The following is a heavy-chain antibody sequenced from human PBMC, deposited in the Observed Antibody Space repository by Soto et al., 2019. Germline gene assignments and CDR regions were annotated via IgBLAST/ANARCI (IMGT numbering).Heavy chain of an antibody. V-gene: IGHV4-59*01. Sequence: PSETLSLTCTVSGGSISSYYWSWIRQPPGKGLEWIGYIYYSGSTNYNPSLKSRVTISVDTSKNQFSLKLSSVTAADTAVYYCARDYYYDSSGYYYEPYFDYWGQGTLVTVSS. CDR2: IYYSGST. D-gene: IGHD3-22*01. CDR1: GGSISSYY. J-gene: IGHJ4*02. CDR3: ARDYYYDSSGYYYEPYFDY.